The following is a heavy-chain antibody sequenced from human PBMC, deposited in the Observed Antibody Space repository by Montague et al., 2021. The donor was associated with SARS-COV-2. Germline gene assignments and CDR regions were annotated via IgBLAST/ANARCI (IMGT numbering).Heavy chain of an antibody. D-gene: IGHD3-3*01. CDR2: DVHRGSA. CDR1: GGSFTDYY. CDR3: ARGQVSVYGVLIMLPAAGPFDV. J-gene: IGHJ3*01. V-gene: IGHV4-34*01. Sequence: SETLSLTCAVYGGSFTDYYWTWILQAPGEGLVWIGGDVHRGSATYCPSLQGRLSILSDRSKNQFSLHLMSATAADTAAYYCARGQVSVYGVLIMLPAAGPFDVWGRGTMVLVSP.